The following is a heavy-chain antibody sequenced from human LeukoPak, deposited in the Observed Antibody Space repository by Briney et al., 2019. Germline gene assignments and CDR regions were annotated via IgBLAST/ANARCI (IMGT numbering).Heavy chain of an antibody. CDR2: ISSFGSYI. CDR3: ARQYSSGFPFDY. Sequence: GGSLRLSCAASRFTFSSYSMNWVRQAPGKGLEWVSSISSFGSYIYYADSVKGRFTISRDNAKNTLYLQMNSLRAEDTAVYYCARQYSSGFPFDYWGQGTLVTVSS. V-gene: IGHV3-21*04. CDR1: RFTFSSYS. J-gene: IGHJ4*02. D-gene: IGHD6-19*01.